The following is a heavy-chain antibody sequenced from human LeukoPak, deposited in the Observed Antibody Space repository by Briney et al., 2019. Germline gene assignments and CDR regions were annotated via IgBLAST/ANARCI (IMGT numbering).Heavy chain of an antibody. J-gene: IGHJ3*02. CDR2: IYYSGST. CDR3: ARFITAGGYDALDI. CDR1: GGSIRNYY. V-gene: IGHV4-59*08. Sequence: TSETLSLTCTVSGGSIRNYYWSWIRQPPGKGLEWIGYIYYSGSTSYNPSLKSRVTISVDTSKNQFSLKLSSVTAADTAVYYCARFITAGGYDALDIWGQGTMVTSLQ. D-gene: IGHD6-13*01.